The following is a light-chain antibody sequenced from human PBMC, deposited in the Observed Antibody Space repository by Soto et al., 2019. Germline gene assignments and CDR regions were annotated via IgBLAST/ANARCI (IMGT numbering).Light chain of an antibody. CDR1: QSVNRN. Sequence: EKVMTQSPATLSVSPGVGATLSCRASQSVNRNLAWYPQKPGQTPRLLIYGASTRAAGIPVRFSGSGSGTDFNLTILRLQSDDYALYYCQQYKIWPPEVTFGPGTKVDIK. CDR2: GAS. V-gene: IGKV3-15*01. CDR3: QQYKIWPPEVT. J-gene: IGKJ3*01.